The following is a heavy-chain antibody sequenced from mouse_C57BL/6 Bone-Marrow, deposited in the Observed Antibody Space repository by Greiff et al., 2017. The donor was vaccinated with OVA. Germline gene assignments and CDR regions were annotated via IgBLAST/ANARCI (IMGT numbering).Heavy chain of an antibody. CDR3: ARGYSSSYGFAY. J-gene: IGHJ3*01. D-gene: IGHD1-1*01. CDR2: IDPSDSYT. V-gene: IGHV1-69*01. Sequence: QVQLQQPGAELVMPGASVKLSCKASGYTFTSYWMHWVKQRPGQGLEWIGEIDPSDSYTNYNQKFKGKSTLTVDKSSSTAYMQLSSLTSEDSAVYYCARGYSSSYGFAYWGQGTLVTVSA. CDR1: GYTFTSYW.